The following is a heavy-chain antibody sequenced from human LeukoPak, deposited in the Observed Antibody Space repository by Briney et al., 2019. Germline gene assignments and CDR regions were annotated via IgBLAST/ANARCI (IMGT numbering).Heavy chain of an antibody. CDR1: GFTFSSR. CDR3: AQIQTDSGYYHPFDY. Sequence: PGGSLRLSCAASGFTFSSRVRQAPGKGLEWVSTISGSGGSRSYADSVKGRFTISRDNSKNTLYLQMNSLRAEDTAVYYCAQIQTDSGYYHPFDYWGQGTLVTVSS. CDR2: ISGSGGSR. J-gene: IGHJ4*02. V-gene: IGHV3-23*01. D-gene: IGHD3-22*01.